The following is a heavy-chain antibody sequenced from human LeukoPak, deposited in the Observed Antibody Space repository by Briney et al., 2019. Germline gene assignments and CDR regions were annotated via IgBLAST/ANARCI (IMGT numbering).Heavy chain of an antibody. CDR2: IYYSGST. CDR1: GGSISSGGYY. V-gene: IGHV4-30-4*08. D-gene: IGHD4-17*01. J-gene: IGHJ4*02. CDR3: ARGDGDYSHLWYFDY. Sequence: PSQTLSLTCTVSGGSISSGGYYWSWIRQPPGKGLEWIGYIYYSGSTYYNPSLKSRVTISVDTSKNQFSLKLSSVTAADTAVYYCARGDGDYSHLWYFDYWGQGTLVTVSS.